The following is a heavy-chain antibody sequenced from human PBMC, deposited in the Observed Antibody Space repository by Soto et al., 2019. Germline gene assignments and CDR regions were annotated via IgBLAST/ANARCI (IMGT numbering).Heavy chain of an antibody. Sequence: QVQLVQSGAEVQKPGSSVKVSCKASGGTFSSYAISWVRQAPGQGLEWMGGIIPIFGTANYAQKFQGRVTITADESTSTAYMELSSLRSEDTAVYYCARIRLRLGELSFKSDAFDIWGQGTMVTVSS. D-gene: IGHD3-16*02. CDR3: ARIRLRLGELSFKSDAFDI. CDR1: GGTFSSYA. V-gene: IGHV1-69*01. J-gene: IGHJ3*02. CDR2: IIPIFGTA.